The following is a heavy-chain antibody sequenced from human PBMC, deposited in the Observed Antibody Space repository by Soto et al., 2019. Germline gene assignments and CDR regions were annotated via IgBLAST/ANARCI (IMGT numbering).Heavy chain of an antibody. V-gene: IGHV1-2*04. CDR3: ARGPIYYYDGYYFDY. Sequence: ASLKVSCKASGYTFTGYYMHWVRQAPGQGLEWMGWINPNSGGTNYAQKFQGWVTMTRDTSISTAYMELSRLRSDDTAVYYCARGPIYYYDGYYFDYWGQGTQVTVSS. CDR2: INPNSGGT. J-gene: IGHJ4*02. CDR1: GYTFTGYY. D-gene: IGHD3-22*01.